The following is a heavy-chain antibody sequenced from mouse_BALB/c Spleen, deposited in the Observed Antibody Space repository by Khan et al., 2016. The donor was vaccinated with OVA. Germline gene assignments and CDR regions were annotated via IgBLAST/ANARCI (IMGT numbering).Heavy chain of an antibody. CDR1: GYTFTNYI. CDR3: ARDHGSSFWFAY. Sequence: EVQLQESGPELVKPGASVKMSCKASGYTFTNYIIHWVKQKPGQGLEWIGYINPYNDGAKYNEKFKGKATLTSDKSSSTANRELSGLTSEDSAVYYCARDHGSSFWFAYWGQGTLVTVSA. J-gene: IGHJ3*01. CDR2: INPYNDGA. D-gene: IGHD1-1*01. V-gene: IGHV1S136*01.